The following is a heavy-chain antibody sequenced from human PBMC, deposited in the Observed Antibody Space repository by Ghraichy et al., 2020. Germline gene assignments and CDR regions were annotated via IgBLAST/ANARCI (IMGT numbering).Heavy chain of an antibody. CDR2: ISSSSSTI. Sequence: GESLNISCAASGFTFSSYSMNWVRQAPGKGLEWVSYISSSSSTIYYADSVKGRFTISRDNAKNSLYLQMNSLRDEDTAVYYCARPTYYYDSSGYNKGSYFDLWGRGTLVTVSS. CDR3: ARPTYYYDSSGYNKGSYFDL. D-gene: IGHD3-22*01. V-gene: IGHV3-48*02. J-gene: IGHJ2*01. CDR1: GFTFSSYS.